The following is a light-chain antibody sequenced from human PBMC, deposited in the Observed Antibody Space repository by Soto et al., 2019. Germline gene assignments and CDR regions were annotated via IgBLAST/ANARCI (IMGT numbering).Light chain of an antibody. CDR2: ATS. V-gene: IGKV1-12*01. CDR3: QQANSFPLT. J-gene: IGKJ4*01. Sequence: DIQMTQSPSFVSASVGDRVTITCRASQDIGSWLVWYQQKPGKAPKLLIHATSGLQSGVPSRFSGSGSGTDFTLTISNLQSEDFATYYCQQANSFPLTFGGGTKVEIK. CDR1: QDIGSW.